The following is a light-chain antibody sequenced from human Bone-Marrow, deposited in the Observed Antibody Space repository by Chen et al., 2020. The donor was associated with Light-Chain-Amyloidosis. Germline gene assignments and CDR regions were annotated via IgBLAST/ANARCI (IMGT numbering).Light chain of an antibody. CDR1: SGSIATTY. CDR2: EDD. CDR3: QSDRGSSQGV. J-gene: IGLJ3*02. V-gene: IGLV6-57*01. Sequence: FMLTQPHSVSESPGKTVIISCTRSSGSIATTYVQWYQQRPGSSPTTVVYEDDPRPSGVPDRFAGSIDRSSNSASLTSTGLKTEDEADYCWQSDRGSSQGVFGGGTKLTVL.